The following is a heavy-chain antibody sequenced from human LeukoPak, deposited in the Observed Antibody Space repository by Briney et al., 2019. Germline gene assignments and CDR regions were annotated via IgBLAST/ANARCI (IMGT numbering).Heavy chain of an antibody. V-gene: IGHV1-69*05. CDR1: GGTFSSYA. CDR3: ATPLDLDYGGNTPSYYYYMDV. Sequence: SVKVSCKASGGTFSSYAISWVRQAPGQGLEWMGGIIPIFGKTNYAQKFQGRVTITTDESTSTAYIELSSLRSEDTAVYYCATPLDLDYGGNTPSYYYYMDVWGKGTTVTVSS. J-gene: IGHJ6*03. D-gene: IGHD4-23*01. CDR2: IIPIFGKT.